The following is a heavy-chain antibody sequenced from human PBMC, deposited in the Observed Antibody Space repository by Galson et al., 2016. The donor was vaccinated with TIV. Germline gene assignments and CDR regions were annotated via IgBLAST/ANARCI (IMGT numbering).Heavy chain of an antibody. D-gene: IGHD2-8*01. Sequence: SLRLSCAVSAFTFRNNAMSWVRQAPGKGLEWVSSIGRTGDEAYYADSVKGRFTISRDSSTNTLFLQMNGLRADDTAIYFCAQDPDMVYAITDRFDPWGQGTLVTVSS. J-gene: IGHJ5*02. CDR3: AQDPDMVYAITDRFDP. V-gene: IGHV3-23*01. CDR2: IGRTGDEA. CDR1: AFTFRNNA.